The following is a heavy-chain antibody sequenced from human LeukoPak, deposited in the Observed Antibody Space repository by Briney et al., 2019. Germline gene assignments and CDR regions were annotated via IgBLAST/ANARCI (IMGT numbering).Heavy chain of an antibody. V-gene: IGHV3-7*01. CDR2: IKQDGSEK. CDR3: ARDSVVPAAIFYSDY. CDR1: GFTFSSYW. J-gene: IGHJ4*02. Sequence: GGSLRLSCXASGFTFSSYWMSWVRQAPGKGLEWVANIKQDGSEKYYVDSVKGRFTISRDNAKNSLYLQMNSLRAEDTAVYYCARDSVVPAAIFYSDYWGQGTLVNVSS. D-gene: IGHD2-2*02.